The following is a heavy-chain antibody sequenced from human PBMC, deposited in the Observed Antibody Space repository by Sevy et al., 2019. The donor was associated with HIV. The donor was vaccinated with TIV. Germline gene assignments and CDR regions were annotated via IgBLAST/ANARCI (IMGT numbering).Heavy chain of an antibody. Sequence: GGSLRLSCTAFGFTFSTYAMYWVRQAPGKGLEWVAVISDDGNNKDYADSVKGRFTISRGNSKNTLYLQMNSLRADDTAVYYCASHYYDSTGYYFPLEYWGQGTRVTVSS. CDR2: ISDDGNNK. J-gene: IGHJ4*02. CDR1: GFTFSTYA. D-gene: IGHD3-22*01. V-gene: IGHV3-30*04. CDR3: ASHYYDSTGYYFPLEY.